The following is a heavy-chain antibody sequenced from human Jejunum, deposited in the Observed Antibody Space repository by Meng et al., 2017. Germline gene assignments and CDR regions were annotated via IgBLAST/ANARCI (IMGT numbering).Heavy chain of an antibody. D-gene: IGHD2-2*01. J-gene: IGHJ4*02. CDR1: GESISSGEYF. Sequence: QVPLPASVPGLVKPYQSLSLTFHFSGESISSGEYFWSWIRQPPGKGPEWIGYMDYRGSTFYNPSLKSRVTISVDTSKNQFSLKLSSVTAADTAVYFCARGELLWDYWGQGTLVTVSS. CDR2: MDYRGST. CDR3: ARGELLWDY. V-gene: IGHV4-30-4*01.